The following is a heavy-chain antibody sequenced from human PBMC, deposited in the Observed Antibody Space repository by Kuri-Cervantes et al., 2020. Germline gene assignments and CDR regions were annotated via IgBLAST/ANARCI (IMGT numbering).Heavy chain of an antibody. V-gene: IGHV4-34*01. J-gene: IGHJ4*02. Sequence: SETLSLTCAVYGGSFSGYYWSWIRQPPGKGLEWIGEVNHSGSTNYNPSLKSRVTISVDTSKNQFSLRLRSVTAADTAVYYCARGRRGSSWNYFDYWGQGTLVTVSS. CDR3: ARGRRGSSWNYFDY. CDR2: VNHSGST. CDR1: GGSFSGYY. D-gene: IGHD6-13*01.